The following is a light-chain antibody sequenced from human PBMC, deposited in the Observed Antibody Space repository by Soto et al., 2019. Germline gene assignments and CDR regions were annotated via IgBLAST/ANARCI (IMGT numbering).Light chain of an antibody. CDR2: DAS. V-gene: IGKV3-11*01. CDR3: QQRSNWPPT. J-gene: IGKJ1*01. CDR1: QSVSSY. Sequence: EIVLTPSPSTLSLSPGVSATLSCRASQSVSSYLAWYQQKPGQAPRLLIYDASNRATGIPARFSGSGSGTDFTLTISSLEPEDFAVYYCQQRSNWPPTFAQPTKVDI.